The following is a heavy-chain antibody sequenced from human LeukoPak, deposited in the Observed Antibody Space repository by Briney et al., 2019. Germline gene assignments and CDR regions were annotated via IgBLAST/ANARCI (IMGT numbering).Heavy chain of an antibody. V-gene: IGHV3-11*01. Sequence: GGSLRLSCAASGFTFSDSFMNWIRQAPGKGLEWLSYISHSGSNLDYAESVRGRFTISRDNANHSLYLQINSLRAEDTAVYYCARGDSSGAPDYWGQGTRVTVSS. CDR3: ARGDSSGAPDY. D-gene: IGHD3-22*01. CDR2: ISHSGSNL. J-gene: IGHJ4*02. CDR1: GFTFSDSF.